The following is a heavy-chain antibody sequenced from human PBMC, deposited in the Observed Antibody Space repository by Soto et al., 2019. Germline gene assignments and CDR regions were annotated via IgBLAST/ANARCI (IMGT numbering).Heavy chain of an antibody. Sequence: GGSLRLSCAASGFSFSISPMHWVRQAPGKGPEWVELISYDGTNKFYADSVKGLFTISRDNSKSTLYLQVDSLRPEDAAVYYCARDPKTSGGQHWAFNYFDSWGQGTLVTVSS. J-gene: IGHJ4*02. D-gene: IGHD7-27*01. CDR1: GFSFSISP. CDR3: ARDPKTSGGQHWAFNYFDS. V-gene: IGHV3-30-3*01. CDR2: ISYDGTNK.